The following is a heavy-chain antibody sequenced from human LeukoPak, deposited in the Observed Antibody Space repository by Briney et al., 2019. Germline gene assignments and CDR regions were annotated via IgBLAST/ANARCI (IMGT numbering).Heavy chain of an antibody. CDR1: GFTFSSDW. CDR2: IKPDGSEN. CDR3: ARERYGGGGDCYPIFES. J-gene: IGHJ4*02. D-gene: IGHD2-21*02. V-gene: IGHV3-7*01. Sequence: PGGSLRLSCAASGFTFSSDWMSWVRQAPGKRLEWVANIKPDGSENYYLDSVKGRFTTSRDNAKNLFYLQMNNLRGEDTAVYFCARERYGGGGDCYPIFESWGQGTLVTVSS.